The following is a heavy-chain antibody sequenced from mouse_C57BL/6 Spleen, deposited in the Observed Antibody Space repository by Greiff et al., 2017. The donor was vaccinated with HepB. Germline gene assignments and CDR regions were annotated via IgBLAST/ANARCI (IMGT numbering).Heavy chain of an antibody. CDR3: ARYYDYDYFDY. J-gene: IGHJ2*01. D-gene: IGHD2-4*01. V-gene: IGHV5-16*01. Sequence: EVQLVESEGGLVQPGSSMKLSCTASGFTFSDYYMAWVRQVPEKGLEWVANINYDGSSTYYLDSLKSRFIISRDNAKNILYLQMSSLKSEDTATYYCARYYDYDYFDYWGQGTTLTVSS. CDR1: GFTFSDYY. CDR2: INYDGSST.